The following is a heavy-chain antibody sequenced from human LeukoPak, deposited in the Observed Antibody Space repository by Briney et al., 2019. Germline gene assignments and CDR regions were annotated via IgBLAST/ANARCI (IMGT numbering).Heavy chain of an antibody. CDR3: ARGLPPDY. D-gene: IGHD4-11*01. CDR1: GYSISSGYY. Sequence: SETLSLTCTVSGYSISSGYYWGWIRQPPGKGLEWTGSIYHSGSTYYNPSLKSRVTISVDTSKNQFSLKLSSVTAADTAVYYCARGLPPDYWGQGTLVTVSS. J-gene: IGHJ4*02. V-gene: IGHV4-38-2*02. CDR2: IYHSGST.